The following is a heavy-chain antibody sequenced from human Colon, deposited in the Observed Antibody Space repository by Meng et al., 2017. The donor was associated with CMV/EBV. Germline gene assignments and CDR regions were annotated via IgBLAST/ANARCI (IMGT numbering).Heavy chain of an antibody. V-gene: IGHV3-23*01. D-gene: IGHD2-2*01. Sequence: ETLSLTCAASGFTFSTYAMTWVRQAPGKGLEWVSGISGSGRSTYDADSVKGRFTISRDNSKNTLYLQMSSLRAEDTAVYYCARVRTRGYYFDFWGQGALVTVSS. CDR1: GFTFSTYA. CDR3: ARVRTRGYYFDF. CDR2: ISGSGRST. J-gene: IGHJ4*02.